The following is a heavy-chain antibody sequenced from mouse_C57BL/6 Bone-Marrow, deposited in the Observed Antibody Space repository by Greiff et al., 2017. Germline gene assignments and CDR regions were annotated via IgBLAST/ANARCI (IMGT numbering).Heavy chain of an antibody. V-gene: IGHV1-69*01. CDR2: IDPSDSYT. CDR3: ARSYYFDY. CDR1: GYTFTSYW. J-gene: IGHJ2*01. Sequence: QVQLQQPGAELVMPGASVKLSCKASGYTFTSYWMHWVKQRPGQGLEWIGEIDPSDSYTNYNQKFKGKSTLTVDKSSSTAYMQLGSLTSEDSAVYYCARSYYFDYWGQGTTLTVSS.